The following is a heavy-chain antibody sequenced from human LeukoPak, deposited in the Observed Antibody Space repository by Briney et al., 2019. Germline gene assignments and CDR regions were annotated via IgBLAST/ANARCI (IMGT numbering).Heavy chain of an antibody. Sequence: ASVKVSCKASGYTFTSYDINWVRQATGQGLEWMGWMNPNSGSTGYAQKFQGRVTMTRNTSISTAYMELSSLRSEDTAVYYCARSGGDTYYYDSSGYYRPWGQGTLVTVSS. J-gene: IGHJ5*02. CDR3: ARSGGDTYYYDSSGYYRP. V-gene: IGHV1-8*01. D-gene: IGHD3-22*01. CDR1: GYTFTSYD. CDR2: MNPNSGST.